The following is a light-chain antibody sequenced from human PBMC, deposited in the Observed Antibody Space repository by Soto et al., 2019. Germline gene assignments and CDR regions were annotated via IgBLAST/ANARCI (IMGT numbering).Light chain of an antibody. CDR1: QNINIW. CDR3: QQYDTFWT. J-gene: IGKJ1*01. CDR2: DAS. Sequence: DIHMTQSPCTLSASVGDRVTITCRASQNINIWLAWYQQKPGKAPKLVIFDASTLESGVPSRFSGSGSGTEFTLTISSLQPDDFATYYCQQYDTFWTFGQGTKVDIK. V-gene: IGKV1-5*01.